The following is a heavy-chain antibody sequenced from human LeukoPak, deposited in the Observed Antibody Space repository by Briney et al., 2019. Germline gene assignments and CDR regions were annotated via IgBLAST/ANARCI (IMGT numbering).Heavy chain of an antibody. CDR3: AIRSYYDTRGYYYFDY. D-gene: IGHD3-22*01. J-gene: IGHJ4*02. CDR1: GYTFSNYW. V-gene: IGHV5-51*01. CDR2: IYPADSDS. Sequence: GESLKISCKGSGYTFSNYWIAWVRQMPGKGLEWMGIIYPADSDSRYSPSFQGQVTISVDRSINTAYLQWSSLKASDTAMYYCAIRSYYDTRGYYYFDYWSQGTLVTVSA.